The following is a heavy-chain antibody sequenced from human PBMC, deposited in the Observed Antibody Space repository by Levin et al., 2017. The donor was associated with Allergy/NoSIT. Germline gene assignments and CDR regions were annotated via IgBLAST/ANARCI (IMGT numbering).Heavy chain of an antibody. J-gene: IGHJ4*02. V-gene: IGHV3-15*01. Sequence: GGSLRLSCAASGFTFSNAWMSWVRQAPGKGLEWVGRIKSKTDGGTTDYAAPVKGRFTISRDDSKNTLYLQMNSLKTEDTAVYYCTTSWYSSSAPTDWGQGTLVTVSS. D-gene: IGHD6-13*01. CDR2: IKSKTDGGTT. CDR1: GFTFSNAW. CDR3: TTSWYSSSAPTD.